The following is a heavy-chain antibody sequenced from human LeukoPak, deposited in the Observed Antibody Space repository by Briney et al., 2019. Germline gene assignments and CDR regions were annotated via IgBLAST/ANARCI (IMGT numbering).Heavy chain of an antibody. V-gene: IGHV1-69*13. CDR2: IIPIFGTA. CDR1: GGTFSSYA. J-gene: IGHJ2*01. D-gene: IGHD3-22*01. CDR3: ARGSISYYDSSGYPADWYFDL. Sequence: GASVKVSCKASGGTFSSYAISWVRQAPGQGLEWMGGIIPIFGTANYAQKFQGRVTITADESTSTAYMELSSLRSEDAAVYYCARGSISYYDSSGYPADWYFDLWGRGTLVTVTS.